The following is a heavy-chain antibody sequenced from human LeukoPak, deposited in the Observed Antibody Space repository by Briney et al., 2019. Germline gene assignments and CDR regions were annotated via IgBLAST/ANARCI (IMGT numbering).Heavy chain of an antibody. D-gene: IGHD1-26*01. CDR3: DRGKWELLVDY. CDR2: IYYSGST. Sequence: SETLSLTCTVSGGSISSGDYYWRWIRQPPGKGLEWIGYIYYSGSTYYNPSLKSRVTISVDTSNNQFSLKLSSVTAADTAVYYRDRGKWELLVDYWGQGTLVTVSS. CDR1: GGSISSGDYY. J-gene: IGHJ4*02. V-gene: IGHV4-30-4*01.